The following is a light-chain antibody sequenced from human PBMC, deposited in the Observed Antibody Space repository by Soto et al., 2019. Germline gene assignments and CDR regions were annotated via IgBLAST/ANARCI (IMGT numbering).Light chain of an antibody. CDR1: QSLGTS. CDR2: RAS. J-gene: IGKJ4*01. CDR3: QQRASWPLT. V-gene: IGKV3-11*01. Sequence: ILLTQSLATLSLSPGERAALSCWASQSLGTSLAWYQHRPGQAPRLLLYRASNRAAGIPARFSGSGYGTGFTLTISSLEPEDFGTYYCQQRASWPLTFGGGTKVEI.